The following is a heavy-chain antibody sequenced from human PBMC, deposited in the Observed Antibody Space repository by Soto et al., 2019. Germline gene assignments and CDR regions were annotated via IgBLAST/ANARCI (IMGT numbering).Heavy chain of an antibody. CDR1: GYTFTSYA. D-gene: IGHD3-10*01. Sequence: GASVKASCKASGYTFTSYAIHWVRQAPGQRLEWMGWINAGNGNTKYSQKFQGRVTITRDTSASTAYMELSSLRSEDTAVYYCAREADYYGSGPDYYYYGMDVWGQGTTVTVSS. CDR2: INAGNGNT. J-gene: IGHJ6*02. CDR3: AREADYYGSGPDYYYYGMDV. V-gene: IGHV1-3*01.